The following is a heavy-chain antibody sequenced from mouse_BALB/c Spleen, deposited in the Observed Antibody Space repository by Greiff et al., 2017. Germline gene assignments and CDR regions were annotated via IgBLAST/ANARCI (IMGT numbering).Heavy chain of an antibody. CDR1: GYTFTDYV. CDR3: ARGKDDYEAY. Sequence: QVQLQQSGPELVKPGASVKMSCKASGYTFTDYVISWVKQRTGQGLEWIGEIYPGSGSTYYNEKFKGKATLTADKSSNTAYMQLSSLTSEDSAVYFCARGKDDYEAYWGQGTLVTVSA. J-gene: IGHJ3*01. CDR2: IYPGSGST. V-gene: IGHV1-77*01. D-gene: IGHD2-4*01.